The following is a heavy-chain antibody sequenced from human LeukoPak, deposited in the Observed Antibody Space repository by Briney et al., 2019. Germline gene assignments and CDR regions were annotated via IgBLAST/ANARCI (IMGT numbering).Heavy chain of an antibody. D-gene: IGHD5-18*01. V-gene: IGHV3-23*01. CDR2: ISGSGGST. CDR3: AKKGAMVKAFDY. Sequence: GASVKVSCKAPGGTFSSYAMSWVRQAPGKGLEWVSAISGSGGSTYYADSVKGRFTISRDNSKNTLYLQMNSLRAEDTAVYYCAKKGAMVKAFDYWGQGTLVTVSS. J-gene: IGHJ4*02. CDR1: GGTFSSYA.